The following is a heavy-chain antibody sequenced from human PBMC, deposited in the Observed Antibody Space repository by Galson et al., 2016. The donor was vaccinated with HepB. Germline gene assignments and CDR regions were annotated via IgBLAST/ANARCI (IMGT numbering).Heavy chain of an antibody. CDR3: ARGTLELVRAFDI. D-gene: IGHD1-7*01. Sequence: SVKASCKASGYPFTSHAMNWVRQAPGQGLEWMGWINTHTGNPTYAQGFTGRFVFSLDTAVSTAYLQISSLEAEDVAVYYCARGTLELVRAFDIWGQGTMVTVSS. J-gene: IGHJ3*02. CDR1: GYPFTSHA. V-gene: IGHV7-4-1*02. CDR2: INTHTGNP.